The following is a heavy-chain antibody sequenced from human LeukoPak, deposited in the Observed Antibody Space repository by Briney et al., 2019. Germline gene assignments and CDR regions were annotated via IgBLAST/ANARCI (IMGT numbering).Heavy chain of an antibody. V-gene: IGHV3-74*01. D-gene: IGHD3-3*01. CDR2: INSDGSST. CDR1: GFTFSSYW. CDR3: ASSITPNDAFDI. J-gene: IGHJ3*02. Sequence: QPGGSLRLSCAASGFTFSSYWMPWVRQAPGKGLVWVSRINSDGSSTSYADSVKGRFTISRDNAKNSLYLQMNSLRAEDAAVYYCASSITPNDAFDIWGQGTMVTVSS.